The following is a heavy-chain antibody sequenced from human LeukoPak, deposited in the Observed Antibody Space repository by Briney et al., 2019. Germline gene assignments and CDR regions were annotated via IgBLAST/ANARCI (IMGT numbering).Heavy chain of an antibody. CDR3: ARGDYVWGSYRTCHYFDY. V-gene: IGHV1-24*01. D-gene: IGHD3-16*02. CDR2: FDPEDGET. Sequence: ASVKASCKVSGYTLTELSMHWVRQAPGKGLEWMGGFDPEDGETIYAQKFQGRVTMTRDTSISTAYMELSRLRSDDTAVYYCARGDYVWGSYRTCHYFDYWGQGTLVTVSS. J-gene: IGHJ4*02. CDR1: GYTLTELS.